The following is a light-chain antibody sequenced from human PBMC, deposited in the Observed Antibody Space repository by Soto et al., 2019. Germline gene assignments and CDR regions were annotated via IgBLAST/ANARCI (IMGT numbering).Light chain of an antibody. CDR2: DAS. CDR3: QERSNWPIT. V-gene: IGKV3-11*01. Sequence: EIVLTQSPATLSLSPGERATLSCRASQSVSSYLAWYKQKPGQAPRLLIYDASNRATGIPARFSGSGSGTDFTPAISSLEPDDFAVYYWQERSNWPITFGQGPRLE. CDR1: QSVSSY. J-gene: IGKJ5*01.